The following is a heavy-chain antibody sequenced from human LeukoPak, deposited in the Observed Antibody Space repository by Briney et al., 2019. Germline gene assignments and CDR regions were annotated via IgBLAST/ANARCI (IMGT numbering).Heavy chain of an antibody. J-gene: IGHJ4*02. CDR3: ARDMYGDYDFDY. CDR2: LNPNSGGT. Sequence: ASVKVSCKTSGYTFTYYYMHWVRQAPGQGLEWMGWLNPNSGGTNYAQKFQGWVTMTRDTSISTAYMELSRLRSDDTAVYYCARDMYGDYDFDYWGQETLVTVSS. V-gene: IGHV1-2*04. CDR1: GYTFTYYY. D-gene: IGHD4-17*01.